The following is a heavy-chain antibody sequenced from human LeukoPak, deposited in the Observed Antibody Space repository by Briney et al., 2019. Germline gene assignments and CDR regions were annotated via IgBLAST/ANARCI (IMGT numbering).Heavy chain of an antibody. J-gene: IGHJ6*03. CDR3: ARHNPPPTGFCSGTSCFMSGSQYFYMDV. V-gene: IGHV4-4*09. D-gene: IGHD2-2*01. Sequence: SETLSLTCTVSGGSISGYFWSCIRQPPGKGPEWIGYIYSTGTTNYSPSLSSRVTISVDTSKNQLSLNLRFVTATDTAVYHCARHNPPPTGFCSGTSCFMSGSQYFYMDVWGKGTSVTVS. CDR2: IYSTGTT. CDR1: GGSISGYF.